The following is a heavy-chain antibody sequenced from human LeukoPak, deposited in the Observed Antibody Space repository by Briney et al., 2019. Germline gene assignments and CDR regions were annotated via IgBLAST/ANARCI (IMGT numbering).Heavy chain of an antibody. CDR3: ARSYYYDSSGYYSCLGY. J-gene: IGHJ4*02. CDR1: GYSISSGYY. V-gene: IGHV4-38-2*01. D-gene: IGHD3-22*01. Sequence: SETLSLTCAVSGYSISSGYYWGWIRQPPGKGLEWIGSIYHSGSTYYNPSLKSRVTISVDTSKNQFSLKLSSVTAADTAVYYCARSYYYDSSGYYSCLGYWGQGTLVTVSS. CDR2: IYHSGST.